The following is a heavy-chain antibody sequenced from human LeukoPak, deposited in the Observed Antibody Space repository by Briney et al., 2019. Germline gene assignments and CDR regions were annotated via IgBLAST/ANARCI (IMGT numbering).Heavy chain of an antibody. CDR2: INPNSGGT. J-gene: IGHJ6*03. D-gene: IGHD3-9*01. V-gene: IGHV1-2*02. Sequence: GASVKVSCKASGYIFTNYYIHWVRQAPGQGLEWMGWINPNSGGTNYAQKFQGRVTMSGDTSISTAYMELSRLRSDDTAVYYCARDLLRYFDWYRAPMDVWGKGTTVTVSS. CDR3: ARDLLRYFDWYRAPMDV. CDR1: GYIFTNYY.